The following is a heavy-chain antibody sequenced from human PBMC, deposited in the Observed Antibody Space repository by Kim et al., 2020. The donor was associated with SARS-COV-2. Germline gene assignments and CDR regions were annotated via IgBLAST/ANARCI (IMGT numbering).Heavy chain of an antibody. CDR2: IIPIFGTA. CDR1: GCTFSSYA. V-gene: IGHV1-69*05. CDR3: ARAIRGIHPPNWFDP. J-gene: IGHJ5*02. D-gene: IGHD5-18*01. Sequence: SVKVSCKASGCTFSSYAISWVRQAPGQGLEWMGGIIPIFGTANYAQKFQGRVTITTDESTSTAYMELSSLRSEDTAVYYCARAIRGIHPPNWFDPWGQGTLVTVSS.